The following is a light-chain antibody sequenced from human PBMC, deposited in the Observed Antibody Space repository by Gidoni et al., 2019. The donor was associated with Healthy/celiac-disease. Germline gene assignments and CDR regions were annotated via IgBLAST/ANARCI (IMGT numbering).Light chain of an antibody. CDR3: QQCNNWPLS. J-gene: IGKJ1*01. V-gene: IGKV3-15*01. CDR2: GAS. CDR1: QSVSSN. Sequence: ELPMTQSPATLSESPGERAILSCRASQSVSSNLAWYQQKPGQAPRLLIYGASTRATGIPARFSGSGSGTEFTLTISSLQSEDFAIYYCQQCNNWPLSFGQGTKVEIK.